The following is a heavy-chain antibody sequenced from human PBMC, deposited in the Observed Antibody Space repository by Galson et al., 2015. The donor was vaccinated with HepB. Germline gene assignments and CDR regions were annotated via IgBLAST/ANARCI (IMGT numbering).Heavy chain of an antibody. V-gene: IGHV3-30*18. CDR2: ISYDGSNK. CDR1: GFTFSSYG. CDR3: AKESRQYCSSTSCYWFQH. J-gene: IGHJ1*01. Sequence: SLRLSCAASGFTFSSYGMHWVRQAPGKGLEWVAVISYDGSNKYYADSVKGRFTISRDNSKNTLYLQMNSLRAEDTAVYYCAKESRQYCSSTSCYWFQHWGQGTLVTVSS. D-gene: IGHD2-2*01.